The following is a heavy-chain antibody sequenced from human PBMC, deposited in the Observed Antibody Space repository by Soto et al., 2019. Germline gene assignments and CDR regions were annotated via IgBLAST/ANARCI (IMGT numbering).Heavy chain of an antibody. Sequence: ASVKVSCKASGGTLGNYRISWLRQAPGQGLEWMGGTIPIFDTPHYAQKFRDRVTITADATSTAYMELTSLTSEDTATYYCARDREDGSGTKYNWFDSWGQGTLVTVSS. CDR2: TIPIFDTP. CDR1: GGTLGNYR. V-gene: IGHV1-69*13. J-gene: IGHJ5*01. D-gene: IGHD3-10*01. CDR3: ARDREDGSGTKYNWFDS.